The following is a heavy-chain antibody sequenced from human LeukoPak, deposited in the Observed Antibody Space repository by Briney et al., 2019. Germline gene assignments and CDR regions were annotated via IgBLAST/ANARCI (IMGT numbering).Heavy chain of an antibody. CDR2: IYYSGST. D-gene: IGHD6-19*01. Sequence: KPSETLSLTCTVSGGSISSSSYYWGWIRQPPGKGLEWIGSIYYSGSTYYNQSLKSRVTISVDTSKNQFSLKLSSVTAADTAVYYCARRSRAGWPDDAFDIWGQGTMVTVSS. V-gene: IGHV4-39*01. CDR3: ARRSRAGWPDDAFDI. J-gene: IGHJ3*02. CDR1: GGSISSSSYY.